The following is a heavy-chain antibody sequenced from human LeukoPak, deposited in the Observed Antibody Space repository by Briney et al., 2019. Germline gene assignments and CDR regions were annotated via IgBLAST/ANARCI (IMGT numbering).Heavy chain of an antibody. J-gene: IGHJ5*02. Sequence: SESLSLTCTVTDGSISNYDRSWIRQPPWKGLEWIAYIYYSGSTNYNPSFKSRVTISVDTSKNQFSLKLSSVTAADTAVYYCARGGPTYYDFWSGYLPWFDPWGQGTLVTVSS. CDR3: ARGGPTYYDFWSGYLPWFDP. V-gene: IGHV4-59*01. CDR2: IYYSGST. CDR1: DGSISNYD. D-gene: IGHD3-3*01.